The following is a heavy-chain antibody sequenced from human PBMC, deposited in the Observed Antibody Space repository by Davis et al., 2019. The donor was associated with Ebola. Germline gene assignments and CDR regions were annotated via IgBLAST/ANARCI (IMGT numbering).Heavy chain of an antibody. CDR2: IYSSGRT. CDR3: AKDFLLGEQGAY. CDR1: GFTVSSNY. D-gene: IGHD3-16*01. V-gene: IGHV3-53*01. J-gene: IGHJ4*02. Sequence: PGGSLRLSCAASGFTVSSNYMSWVRQAPGKGLKWVAVIYSSGRTVYADSVKGRFTISRDNSKDTPHLQMNSLSAEDTVVYYCAKDFLLGEQGAYWGQGTLVTVSS.